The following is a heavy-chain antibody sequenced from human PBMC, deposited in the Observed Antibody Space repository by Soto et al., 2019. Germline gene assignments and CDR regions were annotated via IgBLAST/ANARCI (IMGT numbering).Heavy chain of an antibody. CDR1: GCSLRSCG. Sequence: AGRSLRLSCAVSGCSLRSCGMNWFRQAPGKGLEWVSYISFSGSTIHYADSVKGRFTISRDVAENSVYLQMTSLRDEDTAVYYCARRRYSSGWADYWGQGTLVTVSS. V-gene: IGHV3-48*02. D-gene: IGHD6-19*01. CDR3: ARRRYSSGWADY. CDR2: ISFSGSTI. J-gene: IGHJ4*02.